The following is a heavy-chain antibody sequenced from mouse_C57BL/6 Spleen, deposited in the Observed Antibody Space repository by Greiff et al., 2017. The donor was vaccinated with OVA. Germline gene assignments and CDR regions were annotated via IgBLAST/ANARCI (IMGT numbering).Heavy chain of an antibody. Sequence: QVQLKESGAELARPGASVKLSCKASGYTFTSYGISWVKQRTGQGLEWIGEIYPRSGNTYYNEKFKGKATLTADKSSSTAYMELRSLTSEDSAVYVCAGCYSGYEGYFDVWGTGTTVTVSS. D-gene: IGHD2-2*01. J-gene: IGHJ1*03. CDR1: GYTFTSYG. CDR2: IYPRSGNT. V-gene: IGHV1-81*01. CDR3: AGCYSGYEGYFDV.